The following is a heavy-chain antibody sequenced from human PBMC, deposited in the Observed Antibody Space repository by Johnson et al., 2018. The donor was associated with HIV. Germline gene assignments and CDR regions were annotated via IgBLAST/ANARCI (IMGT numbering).Heavy chain of an antibody. Sequence: QMQLVESGGGVVQPGRSMRLSCAAFGFTFSSYGIHWVRQAPGKGLEWVAVIWYDGINKYYADSVKGRFTISRDNSKNTLYLQMNSLRAEDTAVYYCAKDRWVGVGDAVDICGQGTMVTVSS. CDR3: AKDRWVGVGDAVDI. V-gene: IGHV3-33*06. D-gene: IGHD2-15*01. CDR2: IWYDGINK. J-gene: IGHJ3*02. CDR1: GFTFSSYG.